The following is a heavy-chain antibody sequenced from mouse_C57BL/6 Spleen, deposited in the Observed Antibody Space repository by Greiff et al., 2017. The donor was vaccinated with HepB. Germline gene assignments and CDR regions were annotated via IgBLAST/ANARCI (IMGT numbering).Heavy chain of an antibody. CDR2: INPEDGDT. J-gene: IGHJ2*01. D-gene: IGHD2-3*01. CDR1: GFNIKDYY. V-gene: IGHV14-2*01. CDR3: ARDGYSFYYFDY. Sequence: VQLQQSGAELVKPGASVKLSCTASGFNIKDYYMHWVKQRTEQGLEWIGRINPEDGDTKYAPKFQGKATITADTSSNTAYLQLSSLTSEDTAGYYCARDGYSFYYFDYWGQGTTLTVSS.